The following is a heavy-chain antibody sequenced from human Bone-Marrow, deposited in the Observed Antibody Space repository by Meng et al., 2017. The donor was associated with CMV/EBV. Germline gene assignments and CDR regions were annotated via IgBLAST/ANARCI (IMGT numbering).Heavy chain of an antibody. CDR3: ARAALYYALDV. J-gene: IGHJ6*02. V-gene: IGHV3-30*02. CDR2: LRHDGSNK. Sequence: GGSLRLSCAASGFIFSSYDMHWVCQAPGKGLEWVAYLRHDGSNKDYADSVKGRITISRDISKNTLYLQMNSLRAEDTAVYYCARAALYYALDVWGQGTTVTFSS. CDR1: GFIFSSYD. D-gene: IGHD3-3*01.